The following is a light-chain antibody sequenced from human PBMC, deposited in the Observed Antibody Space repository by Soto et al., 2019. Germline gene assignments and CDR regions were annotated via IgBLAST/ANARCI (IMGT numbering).Light chain of an antibody. J-gene: IGKJ4*01. Sequence: DIQMTQSPSSLSASVGDRVTITCRASQSLSTYLNWYQQKPGEAPKLLIYAVSRLQSGVPSRFSGSGSGTDFTLTISTLQPEDFATYFCQQSNSIPLTFGGGTKVDIK. V-gene: IGKV1-39*01. CDR3: QQSNSIPLT. CDR2: AVS. CDR1: QSLSTY.